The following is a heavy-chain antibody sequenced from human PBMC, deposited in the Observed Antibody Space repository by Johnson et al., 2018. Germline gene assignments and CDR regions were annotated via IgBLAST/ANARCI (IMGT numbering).Heavy chain of an antibody. J-gene: IGHJ4*02. CDR1: GFTFIDHR. V-gene: IGHV3-7*01. CDR2: IKQDGSET. D-gene: IGHD1-14*01. Sequence: VQLVESGGGLVQPGGSXRLSCAASGFTFIDHRMSWVRQAPGKGLEWVAHIKQDGSETWDVDSVKGRFTISRDNAKNSLYLQMNSLRVEDTAVYFCARDPDTSSKIDYWGQGTLVTVSS. CDR3: ARDPDTSSKIDY.